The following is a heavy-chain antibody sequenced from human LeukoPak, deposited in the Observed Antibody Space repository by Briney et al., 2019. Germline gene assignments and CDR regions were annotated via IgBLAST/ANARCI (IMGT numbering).Heavy chain of an antibody. CDR1: GFTFSSYA. CDR3: ARGPNSNWSGLDF. J-gene: IGHJ4*02. V-gene: IGHV3-30-3*01. CDR2: ISYDGSNK. D-gene: IGHD6-6*01. Sequence: GSLRLSCAASGFTFSSYAMHWVRQAPGKGLEWVAVISYDGSNKYYADSVKGRFTISRDNSKNTLYLQMNNLRAEDTAVYYCARGPNSNWSGLDFWGQGTLLTVSS.